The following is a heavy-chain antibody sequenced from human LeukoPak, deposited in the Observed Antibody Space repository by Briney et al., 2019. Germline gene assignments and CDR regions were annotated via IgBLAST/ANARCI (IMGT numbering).Heavy chain of an antibody. CDR2: IIPIFGTA. Sequence: GASVKVSCKASGGTFSSYAISWVRQAPGQGLEWMGGIIPIFGTANYAQKFQGRVTITTDESTSTAYMELSSLRSEDTAVYYCARDSLQVGWATTLRRNDAFDIWGQGTMVTVSS. D-gene: IGHD1-26*01. CDR3: ARDSLQVGWATTLRRNDAFDI. V-gene: IGHV1-69*05. CDR1: GGTFSSYA. J-gene: IGHJ3*02.